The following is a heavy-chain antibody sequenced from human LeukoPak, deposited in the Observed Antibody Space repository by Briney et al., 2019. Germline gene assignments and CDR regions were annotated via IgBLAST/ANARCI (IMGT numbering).Heavy chain of an antibody. CDR2: INPSGGST. CDR1: GYTFTSYY. CDR3: ARQYYGSGSWGHRGAFDI. V-gene: IGHV1-46*01. D-gene: IGHD3-10*01. Sequence: ASVKVSCKASGYTFTSYYMHWVRQAPGQGLEWMGIINPSGGSTSYAQKFQGRVTMTRDTSTSTVYMELSSLRSEDTAVYYCARQYYGSGSWGHRGAFDIWGQGTMVTVSS. J-gene: IGHJ3*02.